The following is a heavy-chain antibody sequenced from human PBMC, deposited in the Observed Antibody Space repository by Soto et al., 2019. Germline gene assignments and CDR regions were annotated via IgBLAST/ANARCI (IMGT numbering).Heavy chain of an antibody. CDR1: GFTFSSYE. CDR3: FIHRWRD. Sequence: GGSVRLFSAASGFTFSSYEMNWVRQAPGKGLEWVSYISSSGSTIYYADSVKGRFTISRDNAKNSLYLQMNSLRAEDTAVYYCFIHRWRDWGHGTPVPASS. CDR2: ISSSGSTI. J-gene: IGHJ4*01. V-gene: IGHV3-48*03. D-gene: IGHD3-16*01.